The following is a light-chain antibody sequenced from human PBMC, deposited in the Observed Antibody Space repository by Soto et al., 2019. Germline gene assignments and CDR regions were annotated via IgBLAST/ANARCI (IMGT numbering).Light chain of an antibody. Sequence: DIQMTQSPSSLSASVGDRVTITCQASHDISNYLNWYRQKLGKAPKLLIYDASNLEPGVPSRFSGSGSGTKFIFTISSLQPEDIATYYCQQYDTLSFTFGPGTKVDL. CDR1: HDISNY. V-gene: IGKV1-33*01. CDR2: DAS. J-gene: IGKJ3*01. CDR3: QQYDTLSFT.